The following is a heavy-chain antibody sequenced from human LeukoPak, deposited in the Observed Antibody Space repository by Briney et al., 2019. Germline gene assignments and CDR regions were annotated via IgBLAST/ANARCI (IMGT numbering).Heavy chain of an antibody. V-gene: IGHV1-2*02. Sequence: ASVKVSRKASGYTFTGYYMHWVRQAPGQGLEWMGWINPNSGGTNYAQKFQGRVTMSRDTSFSTAYMELSRLRYDDTAVYYCARVGYSGYDFGWFDPWGQGTLVTVSS. CDR1: GYTFTGYY. CDR3: ARVGYSGYDFGWFDP. J-gene: IGHJ5*02. D-gene: IGHD5-12*01. CDR2: INPNSGGT.